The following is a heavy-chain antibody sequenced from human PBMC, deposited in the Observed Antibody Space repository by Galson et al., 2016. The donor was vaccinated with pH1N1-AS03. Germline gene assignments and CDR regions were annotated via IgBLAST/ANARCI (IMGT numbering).Heavy chain of an antibody. CDR3: AKDIFRWAFDA. D-gene: IGHD3-16*01. V-gene: IGHV3-23*01. CDR1: GFGLGGNA. CDR2: IGGSDDRT. Sequence: SLRLSCAVSGFGLGGNAMAWVRQAPGKGLEWVAAIGGSDDRTDYADSMEGRFTISRDTSKNTLYLDMNSLRAADTAVYYCAKDIFRWAFDAWGQGAMVSVSS. J-gene: IGHJ3*01.